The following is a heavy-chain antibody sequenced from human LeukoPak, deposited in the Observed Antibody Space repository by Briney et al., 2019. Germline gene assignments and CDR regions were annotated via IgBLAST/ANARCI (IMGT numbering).Heavy chain of an antibody. Sequence: SETLSLTCTVSGGSISSGGYYWNWIRHHPGKGLEWIGYIYYSGSTYYNPSLRSRVLISIDTSKNHFSLHLSSVTAADTAVYYCARGLGYNFATPWFDPWGQGTQVTVSS. CDR2: IYYSGST. J-gene: IGHJ5*02. V-gene: IGHV4-31*03. CDR3: ARGLGYNFATPWFDP. D-gene: IGHD5-18*01. CDR1: GGSISSGGYY.